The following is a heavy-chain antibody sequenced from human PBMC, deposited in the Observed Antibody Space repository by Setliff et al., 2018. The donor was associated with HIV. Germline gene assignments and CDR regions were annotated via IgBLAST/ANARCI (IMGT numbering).Heavy chain of an antibody. J-gene: IGHJ2*01. V-gene: IGHV1-18*01. CDR3: ARESGLGWVSGYFDL. CDR1: GYTFTSYG. CDR2: ISAYDSNT. Sequence: ASVKVSCKASGYTFTSYGISWVRQAPGQGLEWMGWISAYDSNTNYEHRLQGRVTMTTDTSTSTAYMELRGLISDDTAVYYCARESGLGWVSGYFDLWGRGTLVTVSS. D-gene: IGHD2-15*01.